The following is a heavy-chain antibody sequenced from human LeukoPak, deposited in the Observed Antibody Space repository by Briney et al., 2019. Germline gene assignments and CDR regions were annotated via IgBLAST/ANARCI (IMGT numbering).Heavy chain of an antibody. CDR2: TYYRSKWYN. Sequence: SQTLSLTCAISGDSVSSNSAAWNWIGQSPSRGLEWLGRTYYRSKWYNDYAVSVKSRITINPDTSKNQFSLQLNSVTPEDTAVYYCARVPYYYDSSGYSVYYYYGMDVWGQGTTVTVSS. D-gene: IGHD3-22*01. J-gene: IGHJ6*02. CDR1: GDSVSSNSAA. V-gene: IGHV6-1*01. CDR3: ARVPYYYDSSGYSVYYYYGMDV.